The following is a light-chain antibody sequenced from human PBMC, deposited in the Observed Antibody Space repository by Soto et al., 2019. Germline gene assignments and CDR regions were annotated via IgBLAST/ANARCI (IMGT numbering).Light chain of an antibody. V-gene: IGKV1-33*01. CDR2: DTS. J-gene: IGKJ2*01. Sequence: DIQMTQSPSSLSASVGDRVSITCRASQDVNNYLNWYQQKPGKAPRLVIYDTSTLEIGVPSRFGGTGSGTDFTFTIFGLQPEDVGTYYCPQYNNVPYTLGQGTKVEMK. CDR1: QDVNNY. CDR3: PQYNNVPYT.